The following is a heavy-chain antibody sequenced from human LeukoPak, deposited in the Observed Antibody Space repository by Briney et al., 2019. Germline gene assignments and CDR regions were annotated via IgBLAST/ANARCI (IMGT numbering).Heavy chain of an antibody. CDR3: ARGEMATIFDY. J-gene: IGHJ4*02. D-gene: IGHD5-24*01. Sequence: SETLSLTCTVSGGSISSYYWSWIRQPPGKGLEWIGYIYYSGSTNYNPSLKSRVTISVDTSKNQFSLKLSSVTAAGTAVYYCARGEMATIFDYWGQGTLVTVSS. CDR1: GGSISSYY. CDR2: IYYSGST. V-gene: IGHV4-59*01.